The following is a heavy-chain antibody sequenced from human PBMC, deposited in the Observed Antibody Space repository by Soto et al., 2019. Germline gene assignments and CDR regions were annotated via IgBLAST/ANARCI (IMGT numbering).Heavy chain of an antibody. Sequence: PSETLSLTCTVSGGSISSSSYYWGWIRQPPGKGLEWIGSIYYSGSTYYNPSLKSRVTISVDTSKNQFSLKLSSVTAADTAVYYCASNNWNYPLYNWFDPWGQGTLVTVSS. D-gene: IGHD1-7*01. CDR3: ASNNWNYPLYNWFDP. CDR1: GGSISSSSYY. J-gene: IGHJ5*02. V-gene: IGHV4-39*01. CDR2: IYYSGST.